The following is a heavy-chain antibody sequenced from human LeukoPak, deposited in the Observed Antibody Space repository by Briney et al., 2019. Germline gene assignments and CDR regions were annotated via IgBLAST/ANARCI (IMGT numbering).Heavy chain of an antibody. CDR3: ARDRYSSGLDY. V-gene: IGHV4-4*07. D-gene: IGHD6-19*01. CDR1: GGSISSYY. CDR2: IYTSGST. J-gene: IGHJ4*02. Sequence: PSETLSLTCTVSGGSISSYYWSWIRQPAGKGLEWIGRIYTSGSTNYNPSLKSRVTISVDKSKNQFSLKLSSVTAADTAVYCCARDRYSSGLDYWGQGTLVTVSS.